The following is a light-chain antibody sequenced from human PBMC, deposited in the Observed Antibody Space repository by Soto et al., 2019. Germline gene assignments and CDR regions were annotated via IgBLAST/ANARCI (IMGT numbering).Light chain of an antibody. J-gene: IGKJ4*01. V-gene: IGKV3-20*01. Sequence: VLTQSPGTLSLSPGERATLSCRASQSVDRSDIAWYQQKPGQAPRLLIYSTSIRAAGIPDRFSVSGSGTDFSLTISRLEPEDFAVYYCQHFGRSPLTFGVGTKVEIK. CDR3: QHFGRSPLT. CDR1: QSVDRSD. CDR2: STS.